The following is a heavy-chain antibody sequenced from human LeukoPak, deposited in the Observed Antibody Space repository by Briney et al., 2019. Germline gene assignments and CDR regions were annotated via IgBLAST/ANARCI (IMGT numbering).Heavy chain of an antibody. CDR2: INPNSGGT. CDR1: GYTLTGYY. D-gene: IGHD2-21*02. Sequence: ASVKVSCKASGYTLTGYYMHWVRQAPGQGLEWMGWINPNSGGTNYAQKFQGRVTMTRDTSISTAYMELSRLRSDDTAVYYCARDRIVVVTASQGYYYGMDVWGQGTTVTVSS. CDR3: ARDRIVVVTASQGYYYGMDV. V-gene: IGHV1-2*02. J-gene: IGHJ6*02.